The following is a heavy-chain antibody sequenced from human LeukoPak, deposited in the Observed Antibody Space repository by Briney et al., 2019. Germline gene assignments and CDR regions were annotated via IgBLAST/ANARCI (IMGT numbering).Heavy chain of an antibody. CDR3: ARDGLRVTTDPYYFDY. V-gene: IGHV1-3*01. Sequence: RASVKVSCKASGYTFTSYAMHWVRQAPGQRLEWMGWINAGNGNTKYSQKFQGRVTITRDTSASTAYMELSSLRSEDTAVYYCARDGLRVTTDPYYFDYWGQGTLVTVSS. CDR2: INAGNGNT. CDR1: GYTFTSYA. D-gene: IGHD4-17*01. J-gene: IGHJ4*02.